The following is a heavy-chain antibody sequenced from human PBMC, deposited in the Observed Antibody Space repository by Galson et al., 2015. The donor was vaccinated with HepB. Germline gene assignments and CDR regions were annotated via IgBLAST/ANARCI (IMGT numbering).Heavy chain of an antibody. Sequence: SLRLSCAASGFTFSSYDMHWVRQATGKGLEWVSAIGTAGDTYYPGSVKGRFTISRENAKNSLYLQMNSLRAGDTAVYYCARGKEYYDSSGYRIRGAFDIWGQGTMVTVSS. D-gene: IGHD3-22*01. CDR2: IGTAGDT. CDR3: ARGKEYYDSSGYRIRGAFDI. J-gene: IGHJ3*02. V-gene: IGHV3-13*04. CDR1: GFTFSSYD.